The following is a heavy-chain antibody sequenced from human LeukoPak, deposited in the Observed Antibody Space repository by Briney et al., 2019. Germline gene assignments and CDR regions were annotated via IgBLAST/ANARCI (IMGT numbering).Heavy chain of an antibody. CDR3: AREALLLKFDY. CDR1: GFTFSNYW. J-gene: IGHJ4*02. D-gene: IGHD2-15*01. Sequence: GGSLRLSCAASGFTFSNYWMTWVRQAPGKGLEWVANMNQDGSGKYYVDSVKGRFTISRDNAKNSLYLQMNSLRAEDTAVYYCAREALLLKFDYWGQGTLVTVSS. CDR2: MNQDGSGK. V-gene: IGHV3-7*01.